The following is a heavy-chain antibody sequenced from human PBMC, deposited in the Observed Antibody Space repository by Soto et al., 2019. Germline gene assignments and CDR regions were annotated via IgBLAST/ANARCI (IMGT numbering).Heavy chain of an antibody. CDR3: AKEYSSSSTAFDI. D-gene: IGHD6-13*01. CDR1: GYSFTSYW. J-gene: IGHJ3*02. CDR2: IYPGDSDT. V-gene: IGHV5-51*01. Sequence: PGESLKISCKGSGYSFTSYWIGWVRQMPGKGLEWMGIIYPGDSDTRYSPSFQGQVTISADKSISTAYLQWSSLKASDTAMYYCAKEYSSSSTAFDIWGQGTMVTVSS.